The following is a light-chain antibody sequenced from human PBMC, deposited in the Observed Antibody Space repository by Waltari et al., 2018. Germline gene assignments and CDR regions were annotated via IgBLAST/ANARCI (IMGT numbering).Light chain of an antibody. V-gene: IGLV2-8*01. CDR2: EVI. CDR1: SSDIGGYNF. Sequence: QSALTQPPSASGSPGQSVTISCTGTSSDIGGYNFVSWYQHHPGKAPKLMIYEVIKRTSGVPDRVSGSKSSNPASLTVSGLQSDDEADYYCSSYAASTVLFGGGTKLTVL. J-gene: IGLJ2*01. CDR3: SSYAASTVL.